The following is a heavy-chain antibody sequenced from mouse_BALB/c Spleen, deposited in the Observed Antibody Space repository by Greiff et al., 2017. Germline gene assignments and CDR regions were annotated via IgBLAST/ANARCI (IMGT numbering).Heavy chain of an antibody. CDR1: GFTFSSYA. D-gene: IGHD2-3*01. J-gene: IGHJ3*01. V-gene: IGHV5-6-5*01. Sequence: EVKVVESGGGLVKPGGSLKLSCAASGFTFSSYAMSWVRQTPEKRLEWVASISSGGSTYYPDSVKGRFTISRDNARNILYLQMSSLRSEDTAMYYCARERGGYDGYFFAYWGQGTLVTVSA. CDR2: ISSGGST. CDR3: ARERGGYDGYFFAY.